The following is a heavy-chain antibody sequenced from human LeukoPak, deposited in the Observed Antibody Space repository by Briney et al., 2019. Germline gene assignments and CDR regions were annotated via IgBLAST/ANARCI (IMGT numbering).Heavy chain of an antibody. Sequence: GGSLRLSCTASGFTFSTYWINWVRQSPGKGLVWVALINGDGSTTTHADSVKGRFAISRDNAKNTAYLQMNSLRDENTAVYYCARDYAGSPDYWGQGTLVTVSA. V-gene: IGHV3-74*03. CDR2: INGDGSTT. J-gene: IGHJ4*02. D-gene: IGHD3-10*01. CDR3: ARDYAGSPDY. CDR1: GFTFSTYW.